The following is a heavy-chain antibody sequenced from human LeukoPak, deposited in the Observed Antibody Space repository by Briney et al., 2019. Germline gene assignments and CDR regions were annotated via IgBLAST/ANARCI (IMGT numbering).Heavy chain of an antibody. V-gene: IGHV3-7*01. CDR1: GFTFSTFW. J-gene: IGHJ4*02. CDR2: VHQDGSTK. D-gene: IGHD3-10*01. Sequence: GGSPRLSCAGSGFTFSTFWMTWVRQAPGKGLEWVANVHQDGSTKNYVDSVKGRFTISRDNAENSVYLQMNSLRVEDTAVYYCTTQLAGGYWGQGTLVTVSS. CDR3: TTQLAGGY.